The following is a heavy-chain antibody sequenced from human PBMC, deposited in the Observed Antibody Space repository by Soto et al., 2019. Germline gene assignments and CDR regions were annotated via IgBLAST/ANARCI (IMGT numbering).Heavy chain of an antibody. CDR1: GFTLSGYA. V-gene: IGHV3-64*01. D-gene: IGHD6-6*01. J-gene: IGHJ6*03. Sequence: EVQLAESGGGLAQPGGSLRLSCAASGFTLSGYAMDWVRQAPGKGLEYVSGISSNGVGTYYANSVQGRFTISIDNSKNTVYLQRCSLRPEGMAVYYCARRARPDFYYMDVWGKGTTVTVSS. CDR2: ISSNGVGT. CDR3: ARRARPDFYYMDV.